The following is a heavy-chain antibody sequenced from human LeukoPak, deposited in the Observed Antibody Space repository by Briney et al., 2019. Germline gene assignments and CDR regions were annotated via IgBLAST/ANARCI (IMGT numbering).Heavy chain of an antibody. CDR1: GFTFSSYG. D-gene: IGHD6-13*01. V-gene: IGHV3-33*06. Sequence: GGSLRLSCAASGFTFSSYGMHWVRQAPGKGLEWVAVIWYDGSNKYYADSVKGRFTISRDNSKNTLYLQMNSLRAEDTALYYCAKDISEGIAAAGYFDYWGQGTLVTVSS. CDR3: AKDISEGIAAAGYFDY. J-gene: IGHJ4*02. CDR2: IWYDGSNK.